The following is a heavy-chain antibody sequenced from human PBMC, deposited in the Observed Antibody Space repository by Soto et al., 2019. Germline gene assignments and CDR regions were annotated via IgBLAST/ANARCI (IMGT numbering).Heavy chain of an antibody. CDR3: VRHYNRYLDV. Sequence: SETLSLTCTVSDGSVNSGPNYWTWIRQPPGKGLEWIGYMYNSESTNYNPSLRSRLTISIDTSKNQLSLELASVTAADTAVYFCVRHYNRYLDVWGRGTLVTVSS. V-gene: IGHV4-61*01. CDR2: MYNSEST. J-gene: IGHJ2*01. D-gene: IGHD3-9*01. CDR1: DGSVNSGPNY.